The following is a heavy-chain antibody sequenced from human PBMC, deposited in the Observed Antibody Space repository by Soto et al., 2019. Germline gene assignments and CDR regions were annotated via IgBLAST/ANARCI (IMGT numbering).Heavy chain of an antibody. J-gene: IGHJ3*01. CDR1: GFMFNAYG. CDR2: ISFDGSDQ. V-gene: IGHV3-30*18. Sequence: PGGSLRLSCAASGFMFNAYGMHWVRQAPGNGLQWVAVISFDGSDQDYEDSVKGRFTISRDNSQNTLYLQMHSLRPEDTALYFCVKAGTMAGTGTTPRSFDVWGRGTLVTVSS. CDR3: VKAGTMAGTGTTPRSFDV. D-gene: IGHD1-1*01.